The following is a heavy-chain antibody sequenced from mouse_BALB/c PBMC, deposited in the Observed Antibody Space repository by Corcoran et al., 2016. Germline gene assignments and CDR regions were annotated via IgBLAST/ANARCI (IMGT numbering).Heavy chain of an antibody. V-gene: IGHV1S136*01. CDR1: GYTFSSSV. D-gene: IGHD1-1*01. CDR2: INPYNDGT. CDR3: ARDYYGYGYVDV. Sequence: EVQRRKSGREMVKPGASVKMSCKASGYTFSSSVMIWVKQTPGQGLEWMGYINPYNDGTKYNEKFKGKATLTSDKSSSTAYMELSSLTSEDSAFYYCARDYYGYGYVDVCGAGTTVTVSS. J-gene: IGHJ1*01.